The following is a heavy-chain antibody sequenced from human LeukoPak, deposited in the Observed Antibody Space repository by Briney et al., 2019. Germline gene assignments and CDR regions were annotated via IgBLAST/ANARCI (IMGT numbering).Heavy chain of an antibody. D-gene: IGHD3-22*01. CDR1: GGSFSGYY. CDR2: INHSGST. J-gene: IGHJ4*02. Sequence: PSETLSLTCGVYGGSFSGYYWSWIRQSPGKGLEWIGEINHSGSTNYNPSLKSRVTISVDTSKNQFSLKLRSVTAADTAVYYCARRGRYYDSSGYPSPFTRPFDYWGQGTLVTVSS. V-gene: IGHV4-34*01. CDR3: ARRGRYYDSSGYPSPFTRPFDY.